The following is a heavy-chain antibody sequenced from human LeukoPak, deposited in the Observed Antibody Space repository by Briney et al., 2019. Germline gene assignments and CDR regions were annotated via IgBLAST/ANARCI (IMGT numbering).Heavy chain of an antibody. CDR2: ISDNGGNT. CDR1: GFTFSNYA. J-gene: IGHJ4*02. D-gene: IGHD6-13*01. CDR3: ARGWYDDF. Sequence: GGSLRLSCAASGFTFSNYAMHWVRQAPGKGLEYVSAISDNGGNTYYADSVKGRVIISRDNSRNTLYLQMGSLRPGDTAVYYCARGWYDDFWGQGTLVTVSS. V-gene: IGHV3-64*02.